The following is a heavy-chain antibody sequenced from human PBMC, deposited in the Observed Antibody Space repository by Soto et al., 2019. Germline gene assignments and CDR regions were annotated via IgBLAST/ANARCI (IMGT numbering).Heavy chain of an antibody. CDR1: GYTFSSYG. CDR2: ISYAGSNI. Sequence: VQLGESGGGVVQPGMSLRLSCAASGYTFSSYGIHWVRQAPGKGLEWVAVISYAGSNIYYADSVKGRFTISRDNSKNTLYLHLNSLRAEDTAVYYCARDSSEWGIAGRLDYWGQGTMVTVSS. CDR3: ARDSSEWGIAGRLDY. D-gene: IGHD6-6*01. J-gene: IGHJ4*02. V-gene: IGHV3-30*03.